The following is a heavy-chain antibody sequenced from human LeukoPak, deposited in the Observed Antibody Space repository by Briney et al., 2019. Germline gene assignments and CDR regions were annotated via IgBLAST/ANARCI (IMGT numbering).Heavy chain of an antibody. CDR1: GFTFSSYS. J-gene: IGHJ4*02. CDR2: IKQDGSEK. V-gene: IGHV3-7*03. Sequence: GGSLRLSCAASGFTFSSYSMNWVRQAPGKGLEWVANIKQDGSEKYYVDSVKGRFTISRDNAKNSLYLQMNSLRAEDTAVYYCARVEDSGYGFFDYWGQGTLVTVSS. D-gene: IGHD5-12*01. CDR3: ARVEDSGYGFFDY.